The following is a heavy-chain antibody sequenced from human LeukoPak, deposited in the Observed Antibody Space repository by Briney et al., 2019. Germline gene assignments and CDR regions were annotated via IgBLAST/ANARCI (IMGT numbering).Heavy chain of an antibody. D-gene: IGHD6-13*01. CDR2: IYSGGST. CDR3: ARDLRKPTYSNSWYGTYYYYGMDV. V-gene: IGHV3-53*01. CDR1: GFTFSSYA. J-gene: IGHJ6*02. Sequence: GGSLRLSCAASGFTFSSYAMSWVRQAPGKGLEWVSVIYSGGSTYYADSVKGRFTISRDNSKNTLYLQMNSLRAEDTAVYYCARDLRKPTYSNSWYGTYYYYGMDVWGQGTTVTVSS.